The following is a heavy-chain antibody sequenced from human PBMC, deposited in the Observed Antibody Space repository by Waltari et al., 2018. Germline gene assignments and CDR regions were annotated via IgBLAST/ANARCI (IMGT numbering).Heavy chain of an antibody. J-gene: IGHJ6*02. CDR2: INPNGNTV. Sequence: EVTLVESGGGLVQPGGSLRLSCAAPGSSFSTYWMNWARQVPGEGLVSVARINPNGNTVLYADSVKGRFTISRDNAKNMLYLQMNSLRDDDTAVYYCARSGFMDVWGQGTTVTVSS. CDR1: GSSFSTYW. D-gene: IGHD3-10*01. V-gene: IGHV3-74*02. CDR3: ARSGFMDV.